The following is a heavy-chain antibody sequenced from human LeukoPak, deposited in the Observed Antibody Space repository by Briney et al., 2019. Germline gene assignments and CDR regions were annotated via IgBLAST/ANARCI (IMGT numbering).Heavy chain of an antibody. CDR3: ARGMSCSSTSCYPYYFDY. Sequence: GASVKVSCKASGGTFSSYAISWVRQAPGQGLEWMGGIIPIFGTANYAQKFQGRVTITTDESTGTAYMELSSLRSEDTAVYYCARGMSCSSTSCYPYYFDYWGQGTLVTVSS. D-gene: IGHD2-2*01. CDR2: IIPIFGTA. V-gene: IGHV1-69*05. CDR1: GGTFSSYA. J-gene: IGHJ4*02.